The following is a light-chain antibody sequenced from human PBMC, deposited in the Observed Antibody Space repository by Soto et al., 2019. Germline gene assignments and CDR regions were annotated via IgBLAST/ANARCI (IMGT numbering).Light chain of an antibody. CDR3: SSYAGSYNPCV. J-gene: IGLJ1*01. V-gene: IGLV2-8*01. Sequence: QSALTQPPSASGSPGQSVTISCTGTSGDVGGYYYVSWYQQHPCKASKLMIYEVTRRPLGVPDRFSGSKSGNTASLTVSGLXAEDEAAYYCSSYAGSYNPCVFGTGTKFTVL. CDR2: EVT. CDR1: SGDVGGYYY.